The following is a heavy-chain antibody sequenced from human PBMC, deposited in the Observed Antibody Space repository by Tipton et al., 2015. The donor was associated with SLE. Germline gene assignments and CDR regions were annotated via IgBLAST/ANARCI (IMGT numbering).Heavy chain of an antibody. J-gene: IGHJ4*02. D-gene: IGHD1-7*01. CDR3: ARGIGITGTTEY. V-gene: IGHV4-4*07. CDR2: IYTSGST. CDR1: GGSISSYY. Sequence: TLSLTCTVSGGSISSYYWSWIRQPAGKGLEWIGRIYTSGSTNYSPSLKSRVTMSVDTSKNQFSLKLSSVTAADTAMYYCARGIGITGTTEYWGQGTLVTVSS.